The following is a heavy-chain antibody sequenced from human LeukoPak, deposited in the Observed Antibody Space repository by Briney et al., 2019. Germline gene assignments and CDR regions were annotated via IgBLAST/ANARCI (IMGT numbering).Heavy chain of an antibody. V-gene: IGHV4-39*07. J-gene: IGHJ4*02. CDR3: ARSHDHLWGNYPDY. CDR2: VYYSGNT. CDR1: GGSISSSTYY. D-gene: IGHD3-16*02. Sequence: SETLSLTCIVSGGSISSSTYYWGWIRQPPGKGLEWIGTVYYSGNTYYNPSLKSRVTLSVDKSKNQFSLRLNSVTAADTAMYYCARSHDHLWGNYPDYWGQGTLVTVSS.